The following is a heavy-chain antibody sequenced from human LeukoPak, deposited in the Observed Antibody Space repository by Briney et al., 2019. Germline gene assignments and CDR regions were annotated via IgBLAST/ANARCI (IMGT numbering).Heavy chain of an antibody. J-gene: IGHJ4*02. CDR2: ISYDGSNK. Sequence: GRSLRLSCAASGFTFSSYAMHWVRQAPGKGLEWVAVISYDGSNKYYADSVKGRFTISRDNSKNTLYLQMNSLRAEDTALYYCAKDLRSYDSSGYYFDYWGQGTLVTVSS. CDR1: GFTFSSYA. V-gene: IGHV3-30-3*01. CDR3: AKDLRSYDSSGYYFDY. D-gene: IGHD3-22*01.